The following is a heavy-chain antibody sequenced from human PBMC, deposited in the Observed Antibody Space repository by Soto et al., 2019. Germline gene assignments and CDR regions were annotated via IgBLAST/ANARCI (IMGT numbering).Heavy chain of an antibody. D-gene: IGHD2-15*01. Sequence: ESLKISCKGSGYSFTSYWISWVRQIPGKGLEWMGRIDPSDSYTNYSPSFQGHVTISADKSISTAYLQWSSLKASDTAMYYCAGPTPYCSGGSCYYYYGMDVWGQGTTVTVS. CDR1: GYSFTSYW. CDR2: IDPSDSYT. V-gene: IGHV5-10-1*01. J-gene: IGHJ6*02. CDR3: AGPTPYCSGGSCYYYYGMDV.